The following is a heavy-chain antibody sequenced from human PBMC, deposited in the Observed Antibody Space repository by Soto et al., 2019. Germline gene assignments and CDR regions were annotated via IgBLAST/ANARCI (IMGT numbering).Heavy chain of an antibody. D-gene: IGHD6-13*01. CDR2: ISAYNGNT. CDR3: ARDGRRYSSSWAFDY. V-gene: IGHV1-18*04. Sequence: VASVKVSCKASGYTFTSYGISWVRQAPGQGLEWMGWISAYNGNTNYAQKLQGRVTMTTDTSTSTAYMELRSLRSDDTAVYYCARDGRRYSSSWAFDYWGQGTLVTVSS. J-gene: IGHJ4*02. CDR1: GYTFTSYG.